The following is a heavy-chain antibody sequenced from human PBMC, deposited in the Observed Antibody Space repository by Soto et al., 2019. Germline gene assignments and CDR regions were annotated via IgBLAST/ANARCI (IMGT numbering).Heavy chain of an antibody. V-gene: IGHV1-18*01. CDR1: GYTFTSYV. Sequence: QVQLVQSGAEVKKPGASVKVSCKASGYTFTSYVISWVRQAPGQGLEWMGWISAYNGNTNYAQKLPSTVTFATDTSTSTAYMELRSLRSDDTAVYYCAIAIRADDYGDYGASPTYVYWCQGTLVTVSA. CDR3: AIAIRADDYGDYGASPTYVY. J-gene: IGHJ4*01. CDR2: ISAYNGNT. D-gene: IGHD4-17*01.